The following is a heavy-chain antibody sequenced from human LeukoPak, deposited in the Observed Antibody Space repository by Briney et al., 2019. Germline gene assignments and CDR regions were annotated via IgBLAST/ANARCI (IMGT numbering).Heavy chain of an antibody. V-gene: IGHV5-51*01. Sequence: GESLKISCKGSGYSFISYRIGWVRQMPGKGLEWMGIIYPGDSDTRYSPSFQGQVTISADKSISTAYLQWSSLKASDTAMYYCALVRYFDWPLGYFDYWGQGTLVTVSS. J-gene: IGHJ4*02. CDR2: IYPGDSDT. CDR1: GYSFISYR. CDR3: ALVRYFDWPLGYFDY. D-gene: IGHD3-9*01.